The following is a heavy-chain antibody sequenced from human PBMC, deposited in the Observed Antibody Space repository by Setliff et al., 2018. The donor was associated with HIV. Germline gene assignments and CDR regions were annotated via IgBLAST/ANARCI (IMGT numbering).Heavy chain of an antibody. CDR1: GGPISSSSYY. CDR2: IYYSGST. V-gene: IGHV4-39*01. CDR3: ASLTTDRFLEWLFVY. J-gene: IGHJ4*02. Sequence: PSEPLSLTCPVSGGPISSSSYYGGCIRQPPGKGREWIGSIYYSGSTYYNPTRKTRVPISVDTSKTQFALKLSSVTAAYTAVYYCASLTTDRFLEWLFVYWGQGTLVTVSS. D-gene: IGHD3-3*01.